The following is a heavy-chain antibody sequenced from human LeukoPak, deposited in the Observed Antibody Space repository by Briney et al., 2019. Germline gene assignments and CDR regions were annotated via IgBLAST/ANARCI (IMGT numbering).Heavy chain of an antibody. Sequence: GGSLRLSCAASGFTVSSNYMSWVRQAPGKGLEWVSVIYSGGSTYYADSVKGRFTISRDNSKNTLYLQMNSLRAEDTAVYYCARDLLRATVVTRPGDYWGQGTLVTVSS. CDR3: ARDLLRATVVTRPGDY. J-gene: IGHJ4*02. CDR2: IYSGGST. V-gene: IGHV3-66*01. CDR1: GFTVSSNY. D-gene: IGHD4-23*01.